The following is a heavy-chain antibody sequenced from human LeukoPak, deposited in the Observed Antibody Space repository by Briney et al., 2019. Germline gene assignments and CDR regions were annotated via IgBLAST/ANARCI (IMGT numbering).Heavy chain of an antibody. V-gene: IGHV4-61*02. D-gene: IGHD3-10*01. CDR2: VYTSGST. CDR1: GVSISSGSYY. J-gene: IGHJ4*02. CDR3: ARTDFNYYGSGSYDY. Sequence: TSETLSLTCTVSGVSISSGSYYWSWIRQPAGKGLEYIVRVYTSGSTNYNPSLKSRVSISIDTSKNQFSLKLSSVTAADTAVYYCARTDFNYYGSGSYDYWGQGTLVTVSS.